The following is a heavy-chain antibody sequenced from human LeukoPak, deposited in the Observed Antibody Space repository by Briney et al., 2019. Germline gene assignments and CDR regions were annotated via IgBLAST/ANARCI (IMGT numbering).Heavy chain of an antibody. CDR2: ISSSSSYI. D-gene: IGHD3-16*02. CDR3: ARDDGDELTFY. Sequence: GGSLRLSCAASGFTFSSHSMNWVRQAPGKGLEWVSSISSSSSYIYYADSVKGRFTISRDNAKNSLYLQMDSLRAEDTAVYYCARDDGDELTFYWGQGTLVTVSS. J-gene: IGHJ4*02. V-gene: IGHV3-21*01. CDR1: GFTFSSHS.